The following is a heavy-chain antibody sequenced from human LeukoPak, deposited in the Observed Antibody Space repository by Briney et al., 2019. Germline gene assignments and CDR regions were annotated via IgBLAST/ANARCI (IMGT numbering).Heavy chain of an antibody. J-gene: IGHJ3*02. CDR2: ISASGGST. Sequence: PGGSLRLSCAASGFTFSSYAMSWVRRAPGKGLEWVSVISASGGSTYYADSVKGRFTISRDNSKNTLSLQMNSLRAEDTAVYYCAKGTWLYAFDIWGQGPMVTVSS. V-gene: IGHV3-23*01. CDR1: GFTFSSYA. D-gene: IGHD6-19*01. CDR3: AKGTWLYAFDI.